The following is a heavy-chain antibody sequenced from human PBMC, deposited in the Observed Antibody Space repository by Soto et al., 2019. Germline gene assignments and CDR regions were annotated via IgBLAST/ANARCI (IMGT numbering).Heavy chain of an antibody. CDR3: AAAAYSTSWYDF. D-gene: IGHD6-13*01. CDR1: GYTFTSYY. J-gene: IGHJ5*01. Sequence: ASVKVSCKASGYTFTSYYMHWVRQAPGQGLEWMGLINPSGGSTSYAQKFQGRVTMTRDTFTSTVYMELSSLRSEDTAAYYCAAAAYSTSWYDFWGQGTLVTVSS. V-gene: IGHV1-46*01. CDR2: INPSGGST.